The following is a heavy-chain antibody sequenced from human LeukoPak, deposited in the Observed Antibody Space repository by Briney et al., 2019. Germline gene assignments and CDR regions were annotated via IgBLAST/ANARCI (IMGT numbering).Heavy chain of an antibody. D-gene: IGHD5-12*01. J-gene: IGHJ4*02. CDR3: ARSGIVATTEGDY. CDR2: IKQDGSEK. V-gene: IGHV3-7*01. Sequence: SGGSLRLSCAASGFTFSSYWMSWVRQAPGKGLEWVANIKQDGSEKYYVDSVKGRFTISRDNAKNSLYLQMNSLRAEDTAVYYCARSGIVATTEGDYWGQGTLVTVSS. CDR1: GFTFSSYW.